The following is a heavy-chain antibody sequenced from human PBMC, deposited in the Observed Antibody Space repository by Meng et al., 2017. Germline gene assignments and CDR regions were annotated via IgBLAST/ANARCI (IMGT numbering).Heavy chain of an antibody. V-gene: IGHV3-9*01. J-gene: IGHJ4*02. CDR2: ISWISGSI. CDR3: ARDPYYGSGGLFDY. CDR1: GFTFDDYA. D-gene: IGHD3-10*01. Sequence: LTCAASGFTFDDYAMHWSRQAPGKGLEWVSGISWISGSIGYADSVKGRFTISGDNSKNTLYLQINSLRAEDTAVYYCARDPYYGSGGLFDYWGQGTLVTVSS.